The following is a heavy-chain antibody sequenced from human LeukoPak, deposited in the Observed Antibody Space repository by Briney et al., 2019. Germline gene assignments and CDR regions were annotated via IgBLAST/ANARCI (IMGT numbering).Heavy chain of an antibody. Sequence: PSQTLSLTCDVSGGSIFSGDYSWNWTRQPPGRGLEWIASIYYSGYTFYNPSLRSRISISVDTSKNQFSLKFFSVTAADTAVYFCARDHTDYPYDSWGQGILVTVSS. V-gene: IGHV4-30-4*07. CDR2: IYYSGYT. J-gene: IGHJ4*02. CDR1: GGSIFSGDYS. CDR3: ARDHTDYPYDS. D-gene: IGHD3-16*01.